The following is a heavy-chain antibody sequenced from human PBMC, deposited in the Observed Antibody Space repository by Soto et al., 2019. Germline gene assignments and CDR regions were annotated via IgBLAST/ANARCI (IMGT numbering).Heavy chain of an antibody. D-gene: IGHD3-3*01. Sequence: QAELVQSGGGVVQPGRSLRLSCEASGFPFSNYAMHWVRQAPGKGLEWVAVIPHDGNNIYYADSVKGRFTISRDNSKNTLYLQMNSLRVEDTAVYYCAKDFAVDVWGQGTTVTVSS. CDR2: IPHDGNNI. V-gene: IGHV3-30*18. CDR3: AKDFAVDV. CDR1: GFPFSNYA. J-gene: IGHJ6*02.